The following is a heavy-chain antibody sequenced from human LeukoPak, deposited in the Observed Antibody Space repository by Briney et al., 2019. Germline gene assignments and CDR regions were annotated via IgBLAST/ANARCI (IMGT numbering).Heavy chain of an antibody. J-gene: IGHJ4*02. CDR2: ISSSSYI. D-gene: IGHD1-7*01. V-gene: IGHV3-21*01. CDR1: GFTFSSYS. CDR3: ARDYNWNYVGHFDY. Sequence: PGRSLRLSCAASGFTFSSYSMNWVRQAPGKGLEWVSSISSSSYIYYADSVKGRFTISRDNAKNSLYLQMNSLRAEDTAVYYCARDYNWNYVGHFDYWGQGTLVTVSS.